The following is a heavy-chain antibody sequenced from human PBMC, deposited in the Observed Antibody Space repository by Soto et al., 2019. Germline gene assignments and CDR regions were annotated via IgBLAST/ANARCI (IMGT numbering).Heavy chain of an antibody. J-gene: IGHJ4*02. D-gene: IGHD2-15*01. V-gene: IGHV3-23*01. CDR1: GLTSSSYA. Sequence: PGGSLRLSCAASGLTSSSYAMSWVRQAPGKGLEWVSYIGTSGANTYYADSVKGRFTISRDNSKNSLYLQMNSLRAEDTAVYYCAKQSGSSFYSHFDYWGRGTLVTVSS. CDR2: IGTSGANT. CDR3: AKQSGSSFYSHFDY.